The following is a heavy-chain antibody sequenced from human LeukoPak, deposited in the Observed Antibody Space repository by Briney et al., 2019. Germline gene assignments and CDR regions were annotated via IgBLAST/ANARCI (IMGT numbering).Heavy chain of an antibody. CDR1: GGSISSYY. J-gene: IGHJ4*02. Sequence: SETLSLTCTVSGGSISSYYWSWIRQSPGKGLEWIGYIYYSGSTNYNPSLKSRVTISADTSKNQFSLKLSSVTAADTAVYYCAREASNDSGGPPFDYWGQGTLVTVSS. D-gene: IGHD3-22*01. CDR2: IYYSGST. CDR3: AREASNDSGGPPFDY. V-gene: IGHV4-59*01.